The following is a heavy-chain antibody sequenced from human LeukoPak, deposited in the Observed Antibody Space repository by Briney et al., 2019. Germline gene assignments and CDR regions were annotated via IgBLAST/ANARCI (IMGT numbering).Heavy chain of an antibody. J-gene: IGHJ4*02. Sequence: GGSLRLSCAASGFTFSSYAMSWVRQAPGKGLEWVSAITGSGGSTYYADSVKGRFTITRDNSKDMLYLQMNSLRAEDTAVYYCAKEKEEPATVTPFDYWGQGNLVTVSS. CDR3: AKEKEEPATVTPFDY. D-gene: IGHD4-17*01. CDR1: GFTFSSYA. CDR2: ITGSGGST. V-gene: IGHV3-23*01.